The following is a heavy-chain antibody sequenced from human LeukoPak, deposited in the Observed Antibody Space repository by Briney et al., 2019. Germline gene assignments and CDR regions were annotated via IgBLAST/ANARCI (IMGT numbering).Heavy chain of an antibody. CDR1: GFTFNSYA. V-gene: IGHV3-30*04. CDR3: ARDRGGGYCSSTSCYDGGDYYYYGMDV. J-gene: IGHJ6*04. CDR2: ISYDGSNK. D-gene: IGHD2-2*01. Sequence: GGSLRLSCAASGFTFNSYAMHWVRQAPGKGLEWVAVISYDGSNKYYADSVKGRFTISRDNSKNTLYLQMNSLRAEDTAVYYCARDRGGGYCSSTSCYDGGDYYYYGMDVWGKGTTVTVSS.